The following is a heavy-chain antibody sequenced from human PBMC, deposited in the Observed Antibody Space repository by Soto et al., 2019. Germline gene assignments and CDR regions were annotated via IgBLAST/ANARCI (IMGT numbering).Heavy chain of an antibody. V-gene: IGHV2-70*01. CDR1: GFSLSTSGMC. Sequence: SGPTLVNPTQTLTLTCTFSGFSLSTSGMCVSWIRQPPGKALEWLALIEWDDDKYYNTSLKTRLTVSRDTSKNQVVLTMTNLDPVDTATYYCARSFRYYLGSGSYKDYLDYWGQGSQVTVS. J-gene: IGHJ4*02. CDR2: IEWDDDK. CDR3: ARSFRYYLGSGSYKDYLDY. D-gene: IGHD3-10*01.